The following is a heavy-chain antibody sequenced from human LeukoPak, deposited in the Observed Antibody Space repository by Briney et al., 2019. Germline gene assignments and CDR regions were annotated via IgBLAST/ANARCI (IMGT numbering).Heavy chain of an antibody. V-gene: IGHV1-2*02. Sequence: ASVKVSCKASGYTFIDYYIHWVRQAPGQGLEWMGWVGPNTGGTYYAQTFQGRVTMTSAASISTVYMELTSLTYDDTAVYYCARGSRFHPQNWFDPWGQGTLSPSPQ. D-gene: IGHD3-10*01. J-gene: IGHJ5*02. CDR1: GYTFIDYY. CDR2: VGPNTGGT. CDR3: ARGSRFHPQNWFDP.